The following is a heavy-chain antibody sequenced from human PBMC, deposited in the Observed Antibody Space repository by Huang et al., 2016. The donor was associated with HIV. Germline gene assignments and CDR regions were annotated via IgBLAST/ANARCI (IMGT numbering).Heavy chain of an antibody. Sequence: YNGNTKYAQKLQGRVTMTTDTPTTTAYIELRSLRSDDTAVYYCARDPRYYYDTSGYPPDAFDIWGQGTMVTVSS. CDR2: YNGNT. J-gene: IGHJ3*02. CDR3: ARDPRYYYDTSGYPPDAFDI. D-gene: IGHD3-22*01. V-gene: IGHV1-18*01.